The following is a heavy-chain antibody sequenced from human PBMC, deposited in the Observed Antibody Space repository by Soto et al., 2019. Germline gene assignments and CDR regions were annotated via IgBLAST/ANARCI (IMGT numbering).Heavy chain of an antibody. Sequence: GASVKVSCRASGYTFTSYAMHWVRQAPGQRLEWMGWINAGNGNTKYSQKFQGRVTITRDTSASTAYMELSSLRSEDTAVYYCARGPSTVVTPFDYWGQGTLVTVSS. CDR3: ARGPSTVVTPFDY. V-gene: IGHV1-3*01. D-gene: IGHD4-17*01. CDR1: GYTFTSYA. CDR2: INAGNGNT. J-gene: IGHJ4*02.